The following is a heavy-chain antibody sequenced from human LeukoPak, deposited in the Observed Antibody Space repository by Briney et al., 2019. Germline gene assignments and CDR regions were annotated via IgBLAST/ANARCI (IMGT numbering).Heavy chain of an antibody. D-gene: IGHD3-3*01. CDR2: INWNGGST. V-gene: IGHV3-20*04. CDR1: GFTFDDYG. J-gene: IGHJ4*02. Sequence: GGSLRLSCAASGFTFDDYGMSWVRQAPGKGLEWVSGINWNGGSTGYADSVKGRFTISRDNAKNSLYLQMNSLRAEDTAVYYCAKDGGYYDFWSGYPHPFDYWGQGTLVTVSS. CDR3: AKDGGYYDFWSGYPHPFDY.